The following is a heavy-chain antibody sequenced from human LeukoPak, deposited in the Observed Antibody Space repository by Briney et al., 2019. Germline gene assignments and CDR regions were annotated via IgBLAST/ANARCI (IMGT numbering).Heavy chain of an antibody. CDR1: GYSISSGYY. Sequence: PSETLSLTCAVSGYSISSGYYWGWIRQPPGKGLEWIGSIYHSGSTYYNPSLKSRVTISVDTSKNQFSLKLSPVTAADTAVYYCARNMYYYDSSGYYGYWGQGTLVTVSS. CDR3: ARNMYYYDSSGYYGY. CDR2: IYHSGST. V-gene: IGHV4-38-2*01. J-gene: IGHJ4*02. D-gene: IGHD3-22*01.